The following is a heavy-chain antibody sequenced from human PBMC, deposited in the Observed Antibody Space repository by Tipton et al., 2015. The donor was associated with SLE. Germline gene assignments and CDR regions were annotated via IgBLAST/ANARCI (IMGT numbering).Heavy chain of an antibody. CDR1: GFTFSNNW. CDR3: AKDIKGSMKGAFDI. Sequence: GSLRLSCIVSGFTFSNNWMAWVRQAPGKGLEWVAHIREDGSEKFHVDSVRGRFAISRDNAKNSLYLQMNSLRAEDTALYYCAKDIKGSMKGAFDIWGQGTVVTVSS. CDR2: IREDGSEK. V-gene: IGHV3-7*03. D-gene: IGHD3-10*01. J-gene: IGHJ3*02.